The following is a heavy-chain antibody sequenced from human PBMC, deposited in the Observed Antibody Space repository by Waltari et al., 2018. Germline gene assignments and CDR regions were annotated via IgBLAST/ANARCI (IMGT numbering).Heavy chain of an antibody. CDR1: GGCFSGYY. CDR2: INHGGST. J-gene: IGHJ4*02. V-gene: IGHV4-34*01. CDR3: ARASCSSTSCYVDY. Sequence: VQLQPTGAGLLMPSEPLSLTCVVDGGCFSGYYWSWMRRPPGKGLEWIGEINHGGSTSYNPSLKSRVTISVDTSKNQFSLKLSAVTAADTAVYYCARASCSSTSCYVDYWGQGTLVTVSS. D-gene: IGHD2-2*01.